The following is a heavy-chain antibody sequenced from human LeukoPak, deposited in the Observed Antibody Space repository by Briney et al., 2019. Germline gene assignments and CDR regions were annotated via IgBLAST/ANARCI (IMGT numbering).Heavy chain of an antibody. Sequence: SETLSLTCTVSGGSISSSSYYWGWIRQPPGKGLEWIGSIYYSGSTYYNPSLKSRVTISVDTSKNQFSLKLSSVTAADTAVYYCARGTNDYYGSGSGMDVWGQGTTVTVSS. D-gene: IGHD3-10*01. J-gene: IGHJ6*02. CDR3: ARGTNDYYGSGSGMDV. CDR1: GGSISSSSYY. V-gene: IGHV4-39*07. CDR2: IYYSGST.